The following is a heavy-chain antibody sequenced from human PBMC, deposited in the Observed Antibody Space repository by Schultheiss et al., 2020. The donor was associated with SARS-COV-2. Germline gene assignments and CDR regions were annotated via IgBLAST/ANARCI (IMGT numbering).Heavy chain of an antibody. V-gene: IGHV2-5*02. CDR3: ARHQYSDDWYAFDY. CDR1: GFSLSTSGMG. D-gene: IGHD3-9*01. CDR2: IYWDDDK. Sequence: SGPTLVKPTQTLTLTCTFSGFSLSTSGMGVGWIRQPPGKALEWLALIYWDDDKRYSPSLKSRLTITKDTSKNQVVLTMTNMDPVDTATYYCARHQYSDDWYAFDYWGQGALVTVSS. J-gene: IGHJ4*02.